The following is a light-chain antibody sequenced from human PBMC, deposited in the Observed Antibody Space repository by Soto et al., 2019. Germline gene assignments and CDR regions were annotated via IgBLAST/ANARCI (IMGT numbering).Light chain of an antibody. J-gene: IGKJ5*01. CDR2: GAS. CDR1: QGISSY. CDR3: QQLNAYPLT. V-gene: IGKV1-9*01. Sequence: DIQLTQSPSFLSASVGDRVTITCRASQGISSYLAWFQQKPGRAPNLLIYGASTLQSGVPSRFSGSGSGTDFTLTISNLQPEDFATYYGQQLNAYPLTFGQWTRLEIK.